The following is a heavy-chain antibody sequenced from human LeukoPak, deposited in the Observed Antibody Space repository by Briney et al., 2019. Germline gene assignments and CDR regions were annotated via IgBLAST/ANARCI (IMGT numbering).Heavy chain of an antibody. D-gene: IGHD3-10*01. CDR2: ISSGSSYI. V-gene: IGHV3-21*01. CDR3: AREVDYGSGSYYFDY. Sequence: GGSLRLSCAASGFTFSSYSMNWVRQAPGKGLEWVSSISSGSSYIYYADSVKGRFTISRDNAKNSLYLQMNSLRAEDTAVYYCAREVDYGSGSYYFDYWGQGTLVTVSS. CDR1: GFTFSSYS. J-gene: IGHJ4*02.